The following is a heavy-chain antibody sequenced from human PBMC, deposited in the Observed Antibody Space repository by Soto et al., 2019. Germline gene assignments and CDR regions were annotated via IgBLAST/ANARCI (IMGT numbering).Heavy chain of an antibody. CDR2: IRTKPNNYAT. CDR3: TRYSDIVVSRFDP. D-gene: IGHD5-12*01. Sequence: EVQLVESGGGLVQPGGSLKLSCAASRFTFSGSSMHWVRQASGRGLEWVGRIRTKPNNYATEYAAAVKGRFTISRDDSNNTAYLQMNSLKIEDTAVYYCTRYSDIVVSRFDPWGQGTLVTVSS. J-gene: IGHJ5*02. V-gene: IGHV3-73*02. CDR1: RFTFSGSS.